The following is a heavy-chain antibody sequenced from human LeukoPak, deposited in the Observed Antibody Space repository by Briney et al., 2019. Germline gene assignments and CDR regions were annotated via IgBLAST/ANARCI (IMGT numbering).Heavy chain of an antibody. CDR2: INSDGSRT. CDR1: GFTFSSYW. V-gene: IGHV3-74*01. D-gene: IGHD1-26*01. Sequence: PGGSLRLPCAASGFTFSSYWMHWVRQAPGKGLVWVSRINSDGSRTTYADSVKGRFTISRDNAKNSLYLQMNSLRAEDTAVYYCARPRVGATGWFDPWGQGTLVTVSS. CDR3: ARPRVGATGWFDP. J-gene: IGHJ5*02.